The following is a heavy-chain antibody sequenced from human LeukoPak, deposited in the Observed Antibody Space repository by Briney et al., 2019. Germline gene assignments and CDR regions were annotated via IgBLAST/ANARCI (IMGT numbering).Heavy chain of an antibody. CDR2: IYVVDSDT. D-gene: IGHD4-17*01. J-gene: IGHJ4*02. CDR3: ARSRYYGDTYYFDY. CDR1: GYTLTNDW. Sequence: GGSLKISCKGSGYTLTNDWIGWVRQMPGKGLEWLGIIYVVDSDTRYRPSFQGQVTISADKSINTAYLQWSSLKASDTAMYYCARSRYYGDTYYFDYWGLGTLVTVSS. V-gene: IGHV5-51*01.